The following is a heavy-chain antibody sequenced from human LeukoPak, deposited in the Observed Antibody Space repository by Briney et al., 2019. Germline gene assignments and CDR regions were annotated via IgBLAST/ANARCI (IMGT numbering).Heavy chain of an antibody. CDR1: GGSISSYY. J-gene: IGHJ4*02. D-gene: IGHD4-17*01. V-gene: IGHV4-59*08. CDR2: IYYSGST. CDR3: ARGNYGDYFDY. Sequence: SETLSLTCTVSGGSISSYYWSWIRQPPGKGLEWIGYIYYSGSTNYNPSLKSRVTISVDTSKIQFSLKLSSVTAADTAVYYCARGNYGDYFDYWGQGTLVTVSS.